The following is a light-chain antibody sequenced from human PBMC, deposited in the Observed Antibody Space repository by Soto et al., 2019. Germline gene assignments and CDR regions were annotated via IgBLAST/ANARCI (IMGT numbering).Light chain of an antibody. V-gene: IGKV1-39*01. CDR3: QQSYRSPYT. CDR2: VAP. J-gene: IGKJ2*01. CDR1: QSISSY. Sequence: DIQMTQSPSSLSASVGDRVTITCRASQSISSYLNWYQQKPGKAPTFLIYVAPTLPSGVPSRFSGSGSGTDFTLTITSLQPEDFATYYCQQSYRSPYTFGQGTKLEIK.